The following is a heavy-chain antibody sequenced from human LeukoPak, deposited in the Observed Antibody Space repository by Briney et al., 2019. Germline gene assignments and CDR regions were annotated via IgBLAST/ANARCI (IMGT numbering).Heavy chain of an antibody. V-gene: IGHV1-2*02. CDR1: GYTFTDYY. CDR3: ARARYYDSSGYPSFDY. D-gene: IGHD3-22*01. J-gene: IGHJ4*02. Sequence: ASVKVSCKASGYTFTDYYVHWVRQAPGQGLEWMGWMDPNSGGTHFAQKFQGRATMTRDTSIGTAYMELSRLRSDGTAVYYCARARYYDSSGYPSFDYWGQGTPVTVSS. CDR2: MDPNSGGT.